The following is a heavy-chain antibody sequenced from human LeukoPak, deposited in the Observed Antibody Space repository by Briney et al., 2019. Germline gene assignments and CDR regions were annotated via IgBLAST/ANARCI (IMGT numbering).Heavy chain of an antibody. CDR1: GGSFSGYY. V-gene: IGHV4-34*01. Sequence: SETLSLTCAVYGGSFSGYYWSWIRQPPGKGLEWIGEINHSGSTNYNPSLKSRVTISVDTSKNQFSLKLSSVTAADTAVYYCARRWLQFRGLAPFDYWGQGTLVTVSS. J-gene: IGHJ4*02. CDR3: ARRWLQFRGLAPFDY. CDR2: INHSGST. D-gene: IGHD5-24*01.